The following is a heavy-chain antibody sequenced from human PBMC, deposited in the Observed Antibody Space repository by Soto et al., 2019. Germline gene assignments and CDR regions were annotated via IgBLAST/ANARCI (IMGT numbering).Heavy chain of an antibody. D-gene: IGHD1-26*01. Sequence: GASVKVSCKASGYTFTSYGISWVRQAPGQGLEWMGWISAYNGETIYAQKFQGRVTMTEDTSTDTAYMELSSLRSEDTAVYYCATYTITTRGATGVDYWGQGTLVTVSS. J-gene: IGHJ4*02. CDR2: ISAYNGET. CDR1: GYTFTSYG. V-gene: IGHV1-18*01. CDR3: ATYTITTRGATGVDY.